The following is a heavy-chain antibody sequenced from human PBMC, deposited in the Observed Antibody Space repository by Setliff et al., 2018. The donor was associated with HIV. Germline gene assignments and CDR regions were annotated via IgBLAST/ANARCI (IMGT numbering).Heavy chain of an antibody. J-gene: IGHJ1*01. CDR2: ISGSSSIK. V-gene: IGHV3-23*01. D-gene: IGHD6-13*01. CDR1: GFTFRDYA. CDR3: AKGTKITTALYLAY. Sequence: GGSLRLSCAASGFTFRDYAMIWVRQAPGVGLEWVSTISGSSSIKEYADFVKGRFAISRDNSKDTVFLQMDSLRAEDTAIYYCAKGTKITTALYLAYWGQGTLVTVSS.